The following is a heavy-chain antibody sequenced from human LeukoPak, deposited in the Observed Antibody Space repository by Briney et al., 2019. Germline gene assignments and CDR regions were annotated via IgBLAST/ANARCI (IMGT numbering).Heavy chain of an antibody. CDR3: AGTRVASSTGNLLYP. CDR2: INPNSGGT. CDR1: VDTLTGSN. J-gene: IGHJ5*02. V-gene: IGHV1-2*02. Sequence: ASVKVSCKHSVDTLTGSNMQTVSQAPGQGLEWMGWINPNSGGTNYAQKFQGRVTMTRDTSISTAYMELSRLRSDDTAVYYCAGTRVASSTGNLLYPWGQGTLVTVSS. D-gene: IGHD4-17*01.